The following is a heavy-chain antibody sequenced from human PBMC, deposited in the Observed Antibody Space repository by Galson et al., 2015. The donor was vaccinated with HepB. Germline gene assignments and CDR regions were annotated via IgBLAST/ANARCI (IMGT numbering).Heavy chain of an antibody. CDR2: IYTSGST. V-gene: IGHV4-61*02. J-gene: IGHJ4*02. Sequence: TLSLTCTVSGGSISSGSYYWSWIRQPAGKGLEWIGRIYTSGSTNYNPSLKSRVTISVDTSKNQFSLKLSSVTAADTAVYYCARWVYGSVDYWGQGTLVTVSS. CDR1: GGSISSGSYY. D-gene: IGHD2-8*01. CDR3: ARWVYGSVDY.